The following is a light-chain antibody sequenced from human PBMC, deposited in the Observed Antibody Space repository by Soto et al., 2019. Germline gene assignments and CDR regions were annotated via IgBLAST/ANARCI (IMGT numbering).Light chain of an antibody. CDR1: QSIGRF. V-gene: IGKV1-5*01. Sequence: DIQMTQSPSTLSASVGDRVTITCRASQSIGRFLAWYQHQPGKAPKLLIYDAYTLESGVPSRFSGTGSGTEFTFSITSLQPEDFGTYYCQQCYMGWTFGQGTKVDFK. J-gene: IGKJ1*01. CDR3: QQCYMGWT. CDR2: DAY.